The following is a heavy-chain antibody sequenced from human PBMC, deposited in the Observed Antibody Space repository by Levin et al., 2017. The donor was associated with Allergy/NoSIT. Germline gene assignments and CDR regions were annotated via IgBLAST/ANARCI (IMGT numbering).Heavy chain of an antibody. D-gene: IGHD6-19*01. V-gene: IGHV3-48*01. J-gene: IGHJ4*02. CDR2: ITSSSSTI. Sequence: PGGSLRLSCAASGFTFSSYSMNWVRQAPGKGLEWVSYITSSSSTIYYVDSVKGRFTISRDNAKDSLYLQMNSLRAEDTAVYYCARFRGGWYFDYWGQGTLVTVSS. CDR1: GFTFSSYS. CDR3: ARFRGGWYFDY.